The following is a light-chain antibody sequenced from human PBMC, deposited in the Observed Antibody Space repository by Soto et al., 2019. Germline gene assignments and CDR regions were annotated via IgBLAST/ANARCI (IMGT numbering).Light chain of an antibody. CDR3: ELANNFPRT. V-gene: IGKV1-12*01. CDR1: QGVNRW. Sequence: DIQMTQSPSSVSASVGDRVIITCRASQGVNRWLAWYQQKPGKAPKLLISAASSVQSGVPSRFSGSGSGTDFTLTINRVQPEDFATYDCELANNFPRTFGQGTKLEMK. CDR2: AAS. J-gene: IGKJ2*02.